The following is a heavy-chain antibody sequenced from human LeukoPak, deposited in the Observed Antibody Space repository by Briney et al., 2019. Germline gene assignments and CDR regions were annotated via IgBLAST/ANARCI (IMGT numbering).Heavy chain of an antibody. CDR3: ASPIAAAPFFDY. D-gene: IGHD6-13*01. V-gene: IGHV4-34*01. CDR2: INHSGST. J-gene: IGHJ4*02. Sequence: SETLSLTCAVYGGPLSGYYWSWLRQPPGKALEWIGEINHSGSTNYNPSLNSRVTISVDTSKNQFSLKLSSVTAADTAVYYCASPIAAAPFFDYWGQGTLVTVSS. CDR1: GGPLSGYY.